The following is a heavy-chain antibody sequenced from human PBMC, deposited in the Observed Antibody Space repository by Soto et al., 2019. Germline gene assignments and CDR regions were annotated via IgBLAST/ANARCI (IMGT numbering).Heavy chain of an antibody. CDR2: IYPTGST. V-gene: IGHV4-4*07. CDR3: ATERSEIVPGAMDT. J-gene: IGHJ5*02. CDR1: GGSFSSYY. Sequence: QVQLQESCPGLVKPSGTLSLSCTVSGGSFSSYYCIWVRKSAGKGLEWIGRIYPTGSTTYNPSPNSRLLMSVFTTNNRFSLGLTSMTDADRAVYYCATERSEIVPGAMDTWVQGTLVTVSS. D-gene: IGHD2-2*01.